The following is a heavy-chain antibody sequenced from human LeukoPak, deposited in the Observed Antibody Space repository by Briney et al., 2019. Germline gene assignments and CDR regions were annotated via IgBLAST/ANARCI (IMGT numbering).Heavy chain of an antibody. Sequence: PSETLSLTCTVSGGSISSYYWSWIRQPPGKGLEWVAVIWYDGSNKYYADSVKGRFTISRDNSKNTLYLQMNSLRAEDTAVYYCARDESGGSCNYWGQGTLVTVSS. CDR3: ARDESGGSCNY. J-gene: IGHJ4*02. CDR1: GGSISSYY. D-gene: IGHD2-15*01. CDR2: IWYDGSNK. V-gene: IGHV3-33*08.